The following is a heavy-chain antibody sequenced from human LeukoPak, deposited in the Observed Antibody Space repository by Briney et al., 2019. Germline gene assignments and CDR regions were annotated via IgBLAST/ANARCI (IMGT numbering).Heavy chain of an antibody. CDR2: ISGSGGST. CDR1: GFTFSSYA. CDR3: AKGPPPRVLRFLEWLFLGMDV. D-gene: IGHD3-3*01. Sequence: PGGSLRLSCAASGFTFSSYAMSWVRQAPGKGLEWVSAISGSGGSTYYADSVKGRFTISRDNSKNTLYLQMNSLRAEDTAVYYCAKGPPPRVLRFLEWLFLGMDVWGQGTTVTVSS. V-gene: IGHV3-23*01. J-gene: IGHJ6*02.